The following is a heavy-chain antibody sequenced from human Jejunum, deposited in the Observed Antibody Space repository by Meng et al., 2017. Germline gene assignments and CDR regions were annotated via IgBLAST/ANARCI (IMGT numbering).Heavy chain of an antibody. CDR3: ARDLVGGAPIGFEF. CDR1: GDMFTGYY. CDR2: IYAKNGGT. J-gene: IGHJ4*02. Sequence: ASVKVSCKASGDMFTGYYMYWVRQAPGQGLEWMGWIYAKNGGTNYGQKFRGRVTMTRDTPISTTYMKLSNLRPDDTAIYYCARDLVGGAPIGFEFRGQGTLVTVSS. D-gene: IGHD3-10*01. V-gene: IGHV1-2*02.